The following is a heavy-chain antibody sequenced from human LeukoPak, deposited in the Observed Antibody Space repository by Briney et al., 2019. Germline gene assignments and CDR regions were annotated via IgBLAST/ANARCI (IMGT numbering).Heavy chain of an antibody. CDR1: GDSISSYY. V-gene: IGHV4-4*07. J-gene: IGHJ4*02. D-gene: IGHD3-9*01. CDR2: IYTSGST. CDR3: ARALLDYDILTGYSH. Sequence: SETLSLTCTVSGDSISSYYWSWIRQPAGKGLEWLGRIYTSGSTNYNPSLKSRVTMSVDTSKNQFSLKLSSVTAADTAVYYCARALLDYDILTGYSHWGQGTLVTVSS.